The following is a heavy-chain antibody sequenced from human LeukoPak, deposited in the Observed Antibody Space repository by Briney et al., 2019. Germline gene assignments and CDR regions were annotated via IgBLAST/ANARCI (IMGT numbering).Heavy chain of an antibody. V-gene: IGHV3-23*01. CDR1: GFTFSSYA. D-gene: IGHD3-22*01. CDR3: AKDLRGAMYYYDSSGSYFDY. J-gene: IGHJ4*02. CDR2: ISSSGSTI. Sequence: PGGSLRLSCAASGFTFSSYAMHWVRQAPGKGLEWVSYISSSGSTIYYADSVKGRFTISRDNSKNTLYLQMNSLRAEDTAVYYCAKDLRGAMYYYDSSGSYFDYWGQGTLVTVSS.